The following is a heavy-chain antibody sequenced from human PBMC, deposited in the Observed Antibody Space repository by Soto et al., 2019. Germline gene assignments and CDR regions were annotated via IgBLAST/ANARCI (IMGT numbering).Heavy chain of an antibody. J-gene: IGHJ6*03. D-gene: IGHD3-3*01. V-gene: IGHV1-18*01. CDR1: GYTSTSYG. CDR2: ISAYNGNT. Sequence: ASVKVSCKASGYTSTSYGISWVRQAPGQGLEWMGWISAYNGNTNYAQKLQGRVTMTTDTSTSTAYMELRSLRSGDTAVYYCARVEGVSYYYYYMDVWGKGTTVTVSS. CDR3: ARVEGVSYYYYYMDV.